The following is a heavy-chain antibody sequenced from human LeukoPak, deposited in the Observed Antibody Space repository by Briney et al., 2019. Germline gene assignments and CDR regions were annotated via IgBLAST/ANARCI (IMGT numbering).Heavy chain of an antibody. Sequence: GSSVKVSCKASGGTFSSYAISWVRQAPGQGLEWMGGIIPIFGTANYAQKFQGRVTITADESTSTAYMELSSLRSEDTAVYYCAVQDKNDCTNGVCYKGDNSGYDNNLNDLAFDIWGQGTMVTVSS. CDR1: GGTFSSYA. J-gene: IGHJ3*02. CDR2: IIPIFGTA. V-gene: IGHV1-69*01. CDR3: AVQDKNDCTNGVCYKGDNSGYDNNLNDLAFDI. D-gene: IGHD2-8*01.